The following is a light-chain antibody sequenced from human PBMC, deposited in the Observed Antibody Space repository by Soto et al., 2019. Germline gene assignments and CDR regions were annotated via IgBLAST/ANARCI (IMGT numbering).Light chain of an antibody. CDR1: QGIRDD. Sequence: AIPMTQSPSSLSASVGDRVTITCRASQGIRDDLGWYQQKAGKAPKLLIYAASILQSGVPSRFSGSGSGTEFTLTISNLQPEDFATYYCLQDYNYPRTFGQGTKVEVK. CDR2: AAS. V-gene: IGKV1-6*02. CDR3: LQDYNYPRT. J-gene: IGKJ1*01.